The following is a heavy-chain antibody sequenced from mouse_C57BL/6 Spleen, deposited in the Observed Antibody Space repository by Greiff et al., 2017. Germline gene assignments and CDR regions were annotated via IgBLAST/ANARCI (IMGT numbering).Heavy chain of an antibody. CDR1: GFSLTSYA. D-gene: IGHD4-1*01. J-gene: IGHJ2*01. CDR3: ARNSELGRGGFDY. CDR2: IWTGGGT. Sequence: VKLMESGPGLVAPSQSLSITCTVSGFSLTSYAISWVRQPPGKGLEWLGVIWTGGGTNYNSALKSRLSISKDNSKSQVFLKMNSLQTDDTARYYCARNSELGRGGFDYWGQGTTLTVSS. V-gene: IGHV2-9-1*01.